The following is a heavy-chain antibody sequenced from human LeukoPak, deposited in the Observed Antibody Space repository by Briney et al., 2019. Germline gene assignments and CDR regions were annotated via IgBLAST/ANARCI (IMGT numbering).Heavy chain of an antibody. CDR1: GFTFSNAW. CDR2: INQDGSEK. D-gene: IGHD6-19*01. Sequence: PGGSLRLSCAASGFTFSNAWMSWVRQAPGKGLEWVAYINQDGSEKNYADSVKGRFTVSRDNAKNSLYLQMNSLRAEDMALYYCAKGSSAWNEVFHFDYWGQGTLVTVSS. V-gene: IGHV3-7*03. CDR3: AKGSSAWNEVFHFDY. J-gene: IGHJ4*02.